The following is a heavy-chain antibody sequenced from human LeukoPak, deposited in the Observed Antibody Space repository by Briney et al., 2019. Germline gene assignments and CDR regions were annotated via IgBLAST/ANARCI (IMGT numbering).Heavy chain of an antibody. J-gene: IGHJ4*02. CDR1: GGSISSSSYY. D-gene: IGHD2-15*01. Sequence: PSETLSLTCTVSGGSISSSSYYWGWIRQPPGKGLEWIGSIYYSGSTYYNPSLKSRVTISVDTSKIQFSLKLSSVTAADTAVYYCARQKYDCSGGSCYSDPRHFDYWGQGTLVTVSS. V-gene: IGHV4-39*01. CDR3: ARQKYDCSGGSCYSDPRHFDY. CDR2: IYYSGST.